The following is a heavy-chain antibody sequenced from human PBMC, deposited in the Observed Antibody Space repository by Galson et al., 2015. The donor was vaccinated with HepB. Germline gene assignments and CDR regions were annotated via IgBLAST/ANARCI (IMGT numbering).Heavy chain of an antibody. J-gene: IGHJ4*03. Sequence: SLRLSCAASGFTVSSNYMSWVRQAPGKGLEWVSVIYSGGSTYYADSVKGRFTISRDNSKNTLYLQMNSLRAEDTAVYYCARLDCSGGSCLIDYWGQGTTVTVSS. CDR3: ARLDCSGGSCLIDY. V-gene: IGHV3-66*04. CDR1: GFTVSSNY. D-gene: IGHD2-15*01. CDR2: IYSGGST.